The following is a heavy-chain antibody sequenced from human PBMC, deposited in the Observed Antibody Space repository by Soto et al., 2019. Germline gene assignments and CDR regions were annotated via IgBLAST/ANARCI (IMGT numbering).Heavy chain of an antibody. CDR1: GGSINSYY. D-gene: IGHD2-2*01. CDR3: AKHESAAAFWYFDL. J-gene: IGHJ2*01. CDR2: IYYSGTT. Sequence: QVQLQESGPGLVKPSETLSLTCTVSGGSINSYYWSWIRQPPGKGLEWIGYIYYSGTTNYNPSLKSRVTISVDTSKKQFSLNLSSVTAADTAVYYCAKHESAAAFWYFDLWGRGTLVTVSS. V-gene: IGHV4-59*08.